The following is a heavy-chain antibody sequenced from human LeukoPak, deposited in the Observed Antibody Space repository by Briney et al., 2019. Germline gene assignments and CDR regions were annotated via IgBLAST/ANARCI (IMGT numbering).Heavy chain of an antibody. J-gene: IGHJ4*02. CDR2: INPSGGST. CDR3: SRVPDYVWGSYRYEGDY. D-gene: IGHD3-16*02. CDR1: GYTFTSYY. V-gene: IGHV1-46*01. Sequence: GASVKVSCKASGYTFTSYYVHWVRQAPGQGLEWMGIINPSGGSTSYAQKFQGRVTMTRDTSTSTVYMELSSLRSEDTAVYYCSRVPDYVWGSYRYEGDYWGQGTLVTVSS.